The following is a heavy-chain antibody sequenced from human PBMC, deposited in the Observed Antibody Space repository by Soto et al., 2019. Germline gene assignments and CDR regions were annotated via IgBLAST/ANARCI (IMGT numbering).Heavy chain of an antibody. Sequence: SETLSLTCTVSGGSISTHYWTWIRQPPGRGLEWIGYIYSSGSTKYNPSLKSRLTISVDTSKNQFSLKLSSVTAADTAVYYCARTLDYGHMDVWGKGTTVTVSS. J-gene: IGHJ6*03. CDR3: ARTLDYGHMDV. CDR2: IYSSGST. V-gene: IGHV4-4*09. CDR1: GGSISTHY. D-gene: IGHD3-16*01.